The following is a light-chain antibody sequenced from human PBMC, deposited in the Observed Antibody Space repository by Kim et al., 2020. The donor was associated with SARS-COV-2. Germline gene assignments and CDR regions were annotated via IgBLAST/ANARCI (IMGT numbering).Light chain of an antibody. Sequence: DIQMTQSPSSLSASVGDRVTITCRASQSISIYLNWYQQKPGKAPKLLIYAASSLQSGVPSRFSGGGSGTDFTLTISSLQPEDFATYYCQQSYSTPFTFGPGTKVDIK. CDR1: QSISIY. V-gene: IGKV1-39*01. J-gene: IGKJ3*01. CDR3: QQSYSTPFT. CDR2: AAS.